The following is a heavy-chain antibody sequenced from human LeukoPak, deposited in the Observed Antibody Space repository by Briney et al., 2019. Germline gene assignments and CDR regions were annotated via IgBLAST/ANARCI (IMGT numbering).Heavy chain of an antibody. Sequence: SVKVSCKASVYTFTSYGISWVRQALGQELDRMGWINSYNGNTNHEHNLQDRSTMTTDTSTKPAHMEVRSLESGDTADYYCAKGHKYYDILTGLRPWGQGTLVTVSS. D-gene: IGHD3-9*01. V-gene: IGHV1-18*01. CDR3: AKGHKYYDILTGLRP. CDR1: VYTFTSYG. J-gene: IGHJ5*02. CDR2: INSYNGNT.